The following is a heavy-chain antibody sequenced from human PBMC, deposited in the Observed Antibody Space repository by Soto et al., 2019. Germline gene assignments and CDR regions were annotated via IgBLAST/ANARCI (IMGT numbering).Heavy chain of an antibody. V-gene: IGHV4-34*09. CDR3: ARVVSIVVPAAMGWFDP. Sequence: SETLSLTCAVYGGSFSGYYWSWIRQPPGKGLEWIGEINHSGSTNYNPSLKSRVTISVDTSKNQFSLKLSSVTAADTAVYYCARVVSIVVPAAMGWFDPWGQGTLVTVSS. J-gene: IGHJ5*02. CDR1: GGSFSGYY. CDR2: INHSGST. D-gene: IGHD2-2*01.